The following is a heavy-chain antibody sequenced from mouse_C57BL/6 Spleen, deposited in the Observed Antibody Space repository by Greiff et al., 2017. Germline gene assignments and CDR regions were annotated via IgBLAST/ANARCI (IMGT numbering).Heavy chain of an antibody. CDR3: AREGAYYSNGGYYFDY. D-gene: IGHD2-5*01. CDR1: GYTFTSSW. V-gene: IGHV1-55*01. Sequence: QVQLQQPGAELVKPGASVKMSCKASGYTFTSSWITWVKQRPGQGLEWIGDIYPGSGSTNYNEKFKSKATLTLDTSSSTSYMQLSSLTSEDSAVYYCAREGAYYSNGGYYFDYWGQGTTLTVSS. J-gene: IGHJ2*01. CDR2: IYPGSGST.